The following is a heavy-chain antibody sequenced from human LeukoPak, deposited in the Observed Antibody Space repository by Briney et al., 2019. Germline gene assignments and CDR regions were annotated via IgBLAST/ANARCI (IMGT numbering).Heavy chain of an antibody. D-gene: IGHD3-3*01. CDR2: ISGSGGST. CDR1: GFTFSSYA. Sequence: GGSLRLSCAASGFTFSSYAMSWVRQAPGEGLEWVSGISGSGGSTYYADPVKGRFTISRDNSKNTLYLQMNSLRAEDTAVYYCAKSSATITIFEDYMDVWGKGTTVTVSS. J-gene: IGHJ6*03. CDR3: AKSSATITIFEDYMDV. V-gene: IGHV3-23*01.